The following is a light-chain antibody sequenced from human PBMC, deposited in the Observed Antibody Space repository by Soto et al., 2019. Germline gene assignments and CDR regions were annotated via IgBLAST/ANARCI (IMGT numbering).Light chain of an antibody. CDR1: QSVSSN. V-gene: IGKV3-15*01. J-gene: IGKJ4*01. CDR3: QQYHKWPLT. Sequence: EIVMTQSPATLSVSPGERVTLSCRASQSVSSNLAWYQQKPGQAPRLLMYGASTRATGIPASFSGSGSGTEFILTISSLHSEDFAVYYCQQYHKWPLTFGGGTKVDIK. CDR2: GAS.